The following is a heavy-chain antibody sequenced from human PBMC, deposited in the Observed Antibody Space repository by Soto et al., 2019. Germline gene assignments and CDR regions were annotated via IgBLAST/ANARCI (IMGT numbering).Heavy chain of an antibody. J-gene: IGHJ4*02. V-gene: IGHV3-15*01. CDR2: VKSKADGGTT. Sequence: EIQLVESGGGLIKPGGSLSLSCAASGFNFNDAWRSWVRQAPGKGLEWVGRVKSKADGGTTDYAAPVNGRFFVSRDDVQNRLYLEMTGLRIEDSGVYFCTTRGGHWGQGALVTVSS. D-gene: IGHD3-16*01. CDR3: TTRGGH. CDR1: GFNFNDAW.